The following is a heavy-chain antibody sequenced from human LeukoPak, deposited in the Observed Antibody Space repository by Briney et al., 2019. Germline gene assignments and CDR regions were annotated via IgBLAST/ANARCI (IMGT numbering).Heavy chain of an antibody. CDR1: GASFSDYY. CDR2: IHPSGST. J-gene: IGHJ4*02. D-gene: IGHD5-24*01. CDR3: ARGTDAFKVRNY. V-gene: IGHV4-34*01. Sequence: ASETLSLTCAVYGASFSDYYWSWIRQPPGKGLEWIGEIHPSGSTNTNPSLKSRVTISVDTSKNQFSLKLSSVTAADTAVYYCARGTDAFKVRNYWGQGALVTVSS.